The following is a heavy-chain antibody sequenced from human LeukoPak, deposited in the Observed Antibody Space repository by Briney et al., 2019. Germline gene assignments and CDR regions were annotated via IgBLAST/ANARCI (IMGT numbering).Heavy chain of an antibody. CDR1: GGTFSTYA. V-gene: IGHV1-69*01. CDR2: IIPIFGTA. Sequence: SVKVSCKASGGTFSTYAISWVRQAPGQGLERMGGIIPIFGTANYAQKFQGRVTITPDESTSTAYMELSSLRSEDTAVYYCARGRSYDYFDYWGQGTLVTVSS. CDR3: ARGRSYDYFDY. J-gene: IGHJ4*02. D-gene: IGHD5-18*01.